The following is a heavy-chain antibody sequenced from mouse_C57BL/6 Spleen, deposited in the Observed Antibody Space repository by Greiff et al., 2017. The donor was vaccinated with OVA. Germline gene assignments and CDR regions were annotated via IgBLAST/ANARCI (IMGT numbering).Heavy chain of an antibody. CDR3: ARWPITTVHYYAMDD. Sequence: QVQLKQPGAELVMPGASVKLSCKASGYTFTSYWMHWVKQRPGQGLEWIGEIDPSDSYTNYNQKFKGKSTLTVDKSSSTAYMQLSSLTSEDSAVYYCARWPITTVHYYAMDDWGQGTSVTVSS. J-gene: IGHJ4*01. CDR1: GYTFTSYW. V-gene: IGHV1-69*01. CDR2: IDPSDSYT. D-gene: IGHD1-1*01.